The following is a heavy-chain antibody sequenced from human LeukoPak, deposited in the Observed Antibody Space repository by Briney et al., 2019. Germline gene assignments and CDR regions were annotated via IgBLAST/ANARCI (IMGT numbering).Heavy chain of an antibody. D-gene: IGHD2-8*01. CDR2: IIPIFGTA. Sequence: ASVKVSCKASGGTFSSYAISWVRQAPGQGLEWMGGIIPIFGTANYAQKFQGRVTITADKSTSTAYMELSSLRSEDTAVYYCARAQRIVPISYYMDVWGKGTTVTVSS. CDR1: GGTFSSYA. J-gene: IGHJ6*03. V-gene: IGHV1-69*06. CDR3: ARAQRIVPISYYMDV.